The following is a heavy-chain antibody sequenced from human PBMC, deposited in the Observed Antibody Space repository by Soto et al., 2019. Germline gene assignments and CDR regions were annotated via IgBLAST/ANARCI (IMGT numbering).Heavy chain of an antibody. CDR3: ARCTSLRGRVFHYFDY. J-gene: IGHJ4*02. Sequence: QVQLVQSGAEVKKPGSSVKVSCKASGGTFSSYAISWVRQAPGQGLEWMGGIIPIFGTANDAQKFQGRVTITADESTSTAYMELSSLRSEDTAVYYCARCTSLRGRVFHYFDYWGQGTLVTVSS. CDR1: GGTFSSYA. CDR2: IIPIFGTA. V-gene: IGHV1-69*01. D-gene: IGHD6-6*01.